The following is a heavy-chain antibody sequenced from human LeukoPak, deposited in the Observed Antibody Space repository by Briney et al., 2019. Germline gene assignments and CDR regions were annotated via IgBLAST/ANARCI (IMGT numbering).Heavy chain of an antibody. J-gene: IGHJ4*02. Sequence: GGSLRLSCVASGFTFSNYWMHWVRQAPGKGLVWVARVTSDGSSTAYTDSVKGRFTISRDNAKSTLYLQMNSLRAEDTAVYYCARDSIWGHVDYWGQGTLVTVSS. CDR3: ARDSIWGHVDY. CDR2: VTSDGSST. CDR1: GFTFSNYW. D-gene: IGHD7-27*01. V-gene: IGHV3-74*01.